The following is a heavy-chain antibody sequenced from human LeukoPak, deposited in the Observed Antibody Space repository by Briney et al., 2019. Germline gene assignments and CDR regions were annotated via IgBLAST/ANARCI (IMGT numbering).Heavy chain of an antibody. D-gene: IGHD1-14*01. CDR3: ASRRPYYFDY. CDR1: GFTFSNYT. Sequence: GGSLRLSCAASGFTFSNYTMSWVRQAPGKGLEWVSSISSSGVHTYYADSVKGRFTISRDNSKNMLYLQMNSLRAEDTAVYYCASRRPYYFDYWGQGILVTVSS. J-gene: IGHJ4*02. CDR2: ISSSGVHT. V-gene: IGHV3-23*01.